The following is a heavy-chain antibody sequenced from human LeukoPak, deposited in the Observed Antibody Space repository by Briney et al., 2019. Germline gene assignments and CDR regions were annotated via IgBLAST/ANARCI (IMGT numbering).Heavy chain of an antibody. Sequence: PSETLSLTCAVYGGSFSGYYWSWIRQPPGKGLEWIGEINRSGSTNYNPSLKSRVTISVDTSKNQFSLKLSSVTAADTAVYYCARVYARGRRTGVEDYWGQGTLVTVSS. CDR1: GGSFSGYY. CDR3: ARVYARGRRTGVEDY. CDR2: INRSGST. V-gene: IGHV4-34*01. D-gene: IGHD4-23*01. J-gene: IGHJ4*02.